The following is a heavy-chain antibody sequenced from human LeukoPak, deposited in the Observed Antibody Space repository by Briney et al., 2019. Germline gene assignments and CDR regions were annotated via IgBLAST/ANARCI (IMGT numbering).Heavy chain of an antibody. CDR2: INHSGSN. J-gene: IGHJ6*02. V-gene: IGHV4-34*01. CDR3: ARGRYCSSTSCYVDYYYYGMDV. Sequence: SETLSLTCAVYGGSFSGYYWSWIRQPPGGRLEWIGEINHSGSNNYNPSLKSRVTISVDTSKNQFSLKLSSVTAAVTAVYYCARGRYCSSTSCYVDYYYYGMDVWGQGTTVTVSS. D-gene: IGHD2-2*01. CDR1: GGSFSGYY.